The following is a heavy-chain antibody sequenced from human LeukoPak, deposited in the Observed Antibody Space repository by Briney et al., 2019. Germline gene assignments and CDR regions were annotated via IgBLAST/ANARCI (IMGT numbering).Heavy chain of an antibody. J-gene: IGHJ5*02. CDR3: ARAPNCSSTSCYVLNWFDP. V-gene: IGHV4-39*01. D-gene: IGHD2-2*01. CDR2: IYYSGST. CDR1: GGSISSSSYY. Sequence: SETLSLTCTVSGGSISSSSYYWGWIRQPPGKGLEWIGSIYYSGSTYYNPSLKSRVTISVDTSKNQFSLKLSSVTAADTAVYYCARAPNCSSTSCYVLNWFDPWGQGTLVTVSS.